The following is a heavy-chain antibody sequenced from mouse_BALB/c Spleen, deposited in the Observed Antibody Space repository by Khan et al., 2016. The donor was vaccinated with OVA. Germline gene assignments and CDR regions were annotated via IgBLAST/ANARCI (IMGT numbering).Heavy chain of an antibody. CDR1: GFTFTNYG. CDR3: ARVGYNGTMDC. D-gene: IGHD2-14*01. Sequence: QIQLVQSGPELKKPGETVQISCKASGFTFTNYGMNWVKQAPGKGLKWMGWINTYTGEPTCADDFKGRFAFSLETSASTAYLQINSLTNEDTATYFCARVGYNGTMDCWGQGTSVTVSS. J-gene: IGHJ4*01. CDR2: INTYTGEP. V-gene: IGHV9-3-1*01.